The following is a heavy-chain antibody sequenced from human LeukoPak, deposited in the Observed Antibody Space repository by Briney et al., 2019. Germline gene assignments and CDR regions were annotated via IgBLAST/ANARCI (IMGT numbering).Heavy chain of an antibody. Sequence: SETLSLTCAVYGGSFSGYYWSWIRQSPGKGLEWIGQINHSGNTNYNPSLKSRVTMSVDTSKNQFSLNLNSVTAADTAVYYCARSATVTTGLFDYWGQGTLVTVSS. J-gene: IGHJ4*02. D-gene: IGHD4-17*01. CDR2: INHSGNT. V-gene: IGHV4-34*01. CDR1: GGSFSGYY. CDR3: ARSATVTTGLFDY.